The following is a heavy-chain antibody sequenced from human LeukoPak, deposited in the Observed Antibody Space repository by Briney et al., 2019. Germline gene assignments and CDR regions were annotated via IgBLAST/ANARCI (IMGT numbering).Heavy chain of an antibody. Sequence: SQTLSLTCAVYGGSFSGYYRSWIRHPPGNGLEWIGEINHRGSPNYNPSLKSRVTISVDTAKDQFSLKLSSVTAADTAVYYCARGSRLTIFGVVRIPNWFDPWGQGTLVTVSS. CDR3: ARGSRLTIFGVVRIPNWFDP. J-gene: IGHJ5*02. CDR2: INHRGSP. V-gene: IGHV4-34*01. D-gene: IGHD3-3*01. CDR1: GGSFSGYY.